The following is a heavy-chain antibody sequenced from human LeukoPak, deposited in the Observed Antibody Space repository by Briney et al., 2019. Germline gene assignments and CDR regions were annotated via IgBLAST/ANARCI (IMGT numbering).Heavy chain of an antibody. D-gene: IGHD3-22*01. J-gene: IGHJ4*02. CDR3: ATGYYYDSSGSYYTVDY. CDR1: GYTFTSYG. V-gene: IGHV1-18*01. CDR2: ISAYNGNT. Sequence: ASVKVSCKASGYTFTSYGISWVRQAPGQGLEWMGWISAYNGNTNYAQKLQGRVTMTTDTSTSTAYMELRSLRSEDTAVYYCATGYYYDSSGSYYTVDYWGQGTLVTVSS.